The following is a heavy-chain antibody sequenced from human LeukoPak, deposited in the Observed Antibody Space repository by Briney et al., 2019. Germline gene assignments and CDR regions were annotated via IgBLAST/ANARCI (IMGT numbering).Heavy chain of an antibody. CDR1: GFTFSSYS. D-gene: IGHD3-10*01. Sequence: GGSLRLSCAASGFTFSSYSMNWVRQAPGKRLEWVSSISSSSSYIYYADSVKGRFTISRDNAKNSLYLQMNSLRAEDTAVYYCAREGRESPFDYWGQGTLVTVSS. CDR3: AREGRESPFDY. J-gene: IGHJ4*02. V-gene: IGHV3-21*01. CDR2: ISSSSSYI.